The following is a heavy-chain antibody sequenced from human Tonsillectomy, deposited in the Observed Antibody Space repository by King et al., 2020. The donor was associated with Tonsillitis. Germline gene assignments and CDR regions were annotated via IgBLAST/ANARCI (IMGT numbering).Heavy chain of an antibody. CDR2: ISWNSGST. V-gene: IGHV3-9*01. CDR3: AKDKEVRCTSPPDV. CDR1: GFTFDDYA. Sequence: VQLVESGGGLVQPGKSLRLSCVASGFTFDDYAMHWVRQAPGKGLEWVSGISWNSGSTDYADSVKGRFTISRDNAKNSLYLQINSLRTEDTALYHCAKDKEVRCTSPPDVWGQGTPVTV. D-gene: IGHD2-8*01. J-gene: IGHJ6*01.